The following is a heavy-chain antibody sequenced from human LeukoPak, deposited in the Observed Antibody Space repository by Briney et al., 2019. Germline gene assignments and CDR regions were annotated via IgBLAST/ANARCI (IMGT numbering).Heavy chain of an antibody. CDR3: ARALDSLYSSGWPSAGY. V-gene: IGHV3-7*01. CDR1: GFTFSSSW. J-gene: IGHJ4*02. CDR2: IKHDGSEK. D-gene: IGHD6-19*01. Sequence: GGSLRLSCAASGFTFSSSWMTWVRQAPGKGLEWVANIKHDGSEKYHVDSVKGRFTISRDNAKNSLYLQMNSLRAEDTAVYYCARALDSLYSSGWPSAGYWGQGTLVTVSS.